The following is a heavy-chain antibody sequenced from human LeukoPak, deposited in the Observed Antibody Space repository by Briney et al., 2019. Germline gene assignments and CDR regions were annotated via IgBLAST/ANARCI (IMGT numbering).Heavy chain of an antibody. D-gene: IGHD2-15*01. V-gene: IGHV3-21*01. CDR1: GFTFSSDS. Sequence: GGSLRLSCAASGFTFSSDSMNWVRQAPGKGLEWVSSISSSSYIYYADSVKGRFTISRDNAKNSLYLQMNSLRAEDTAVYYCARVPPLGYCSGGSCLLYYYYYMDVWGKGTTVTVSS. J-gene: IGHJ6*03. CDR3: ARVPPLGYCSGGSCLLYYYYYMDV. CDR2: ISSSSYI.